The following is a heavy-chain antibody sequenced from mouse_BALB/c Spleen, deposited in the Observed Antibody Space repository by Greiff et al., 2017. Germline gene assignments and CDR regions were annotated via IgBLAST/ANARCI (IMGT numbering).Heavy chain of an antibody. CDR1: GYTFTDYA. CDR2: ISTYYGDA. D-gene: IGHD2-1*01. V-gene: IGHV1S137*01. J-gene: IGHJ3*01. Sequence: QVQLKESGAELVRPGVSVKISCKGSGYTFTDYAMHWVKQSHAKSLEWIGVISTYYGDASYNQKFKGKATMTVDKSSSTAYMELARLTSEDSAIYYCATYGNYVGFAYWGQGTLVTVSA. CDR3: ATYGNYVGFAY.